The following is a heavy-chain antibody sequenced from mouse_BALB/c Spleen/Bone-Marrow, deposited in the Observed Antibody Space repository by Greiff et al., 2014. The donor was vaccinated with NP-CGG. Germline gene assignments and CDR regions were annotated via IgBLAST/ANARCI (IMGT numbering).Heavy chain of an antibody. CDR2: IFPRNGST. J-gene: IGHJ2*01. CDR3: ARRDYYGSTYGFDY. D-gene: IGHD1-1*01. V-gene: IGHV1-66*01. Sequence: VQLQQSGPELAKPGASVKISCKASGYSLTSYYIHWVKQRPGQGLEWIGWIFPRNGSTKYNGKFKGKATLTADTSSSTAYMQLSSLTSEDSAVYFCARRDYYGSTYGFDYWGQGTTLTVSS. CDR1: GYSLTSYY.